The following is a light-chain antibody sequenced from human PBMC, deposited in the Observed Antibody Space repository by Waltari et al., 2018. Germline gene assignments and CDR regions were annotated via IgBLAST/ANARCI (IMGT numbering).Light chain of an antibody. CDR3: QQHNSHPLT. CDR1: QTISGY. CDR2: AAS. V-gene: IGKV1-17*03. J-gene: IGKJ4*01. Sequence: DIQMTQSPSSLSASVGDRVTITCRASQTISGYLAWYQQKPGKVPKLLIYAASSLESGVPSRFSGSGSGTEFTLTISSLQPEDFATYYCQQHNSHPLTFGGGTKVEIK.